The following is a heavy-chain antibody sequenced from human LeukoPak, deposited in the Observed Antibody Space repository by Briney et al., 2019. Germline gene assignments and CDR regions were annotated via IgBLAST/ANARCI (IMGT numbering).Heavy chain of an antibody. D-gene: IGHD6-19*01. V-gene: IGHV3-13*01. Sequence: GGSLRLSCAASGFTFSSHDMHWVRHATGKGLEWVSAIGTAGDTYYLGSVEGRFTISRENAKDSLYLQMNSLRAGDTAVFYCARGWSSGMDVWGQGTTVTVSS. J-gene: IGHJ6*02. CDR1: GFTFSSHD. CDR3: ARGWSSGMDV. CDR2: IGTAGDT.